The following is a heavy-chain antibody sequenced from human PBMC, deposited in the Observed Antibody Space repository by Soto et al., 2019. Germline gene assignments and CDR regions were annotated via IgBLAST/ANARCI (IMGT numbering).Heavy chain of an antibody. J-gene: IGHJ6*02. CDR1: GFTFSSYE. CDR3: ARDHKGGYYYYGMDV. Sequence: VGSLRLSCAASGFTFSSYEMNWVRQAPGKGLEWVSYISSSGSTIYYADSVKGRFTISRDNAKNSLYLQMNSLRAEDTAVYYCARDHKGGYYYYGMDVWGQGTTVTVSS. CDR2: ISSSGSTI. V-gene: IGHV3-48*03.